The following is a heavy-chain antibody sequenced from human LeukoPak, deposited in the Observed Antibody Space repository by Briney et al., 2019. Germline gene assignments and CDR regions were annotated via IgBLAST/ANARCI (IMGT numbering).Heavy chain of an antibody. CDR3: AKDYKYSSSSVFDY. Sequence: GGSLRLSCAASGFTFSSHAMSWVRQAPGKGLEWVSAISGSGSSTYYADSVRGRFTISRDNPKDMLSLQMNSLRAEDTAVYYCAKDYKYSSSSVFDYWGQGTLVTVSS. CDR1: GFTFSSHA. D-gene: IGHD6-6*01. J-gene: IGHJ4*02. V-gene: IGHV3-23*01. CDR2: ISGSGSST.